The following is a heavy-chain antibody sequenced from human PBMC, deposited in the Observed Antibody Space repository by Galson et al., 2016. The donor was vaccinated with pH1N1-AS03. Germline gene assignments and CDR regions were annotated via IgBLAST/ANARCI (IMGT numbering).Heavy chain of an antibody. J-gene: IGHJ4*02. Sequence: SLRLSCAASGFTFRTFGMHWVRQAPGKGLEGVAVIWNDGSLKKYGDSVKGRFIISRDNSNNTVSLEMSSLRAEDTAVYYCVTGNQNYFDYWGQGTLVTVSS. CDR3: VTGNQNYFDY. CDR1: GFTFRTFG. CDR2: IWNDGSLK. D-gene: IGHD2-8*02. V-gene: IGHV3-33*01.